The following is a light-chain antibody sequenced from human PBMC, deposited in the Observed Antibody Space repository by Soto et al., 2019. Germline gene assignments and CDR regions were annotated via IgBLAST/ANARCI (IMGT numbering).Light chain of an antibody. CDR3: QSYDSTLSGSRV. V-gene: IGLV1-40*01. CDR2: GNS. Sequence: HSVLTQPPSVSGAPGQRVTISCTGSSSNIGAGYDVHWYQQLPGTAPKLLIYGNSNRPSGVPDRFSGSKSGTSASLAITGLRAEVEADYYCQSYDSTLSGSRVFGTGTKVTVL. J-gene: IGLJ1*01. CDR1: SSNIGAGYD.